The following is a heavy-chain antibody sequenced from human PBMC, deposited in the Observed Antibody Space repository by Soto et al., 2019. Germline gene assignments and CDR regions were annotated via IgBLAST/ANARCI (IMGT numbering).Heavy chain of an antibody. CDR1: GGSISSYY. V-gene: IGHV4-59*08. J-gene: IGHJ6*03. D-gene: IGHD3-3*01. CDR3: ARYKTDYDFWSENIPGGYYYYMDV. Sequence: SETLSLTCTVSGGSISSYYWSWIRQPPGKGLEWIGYIYYSGSTNYNPSLKSRVTISVDTSKNQFSLKLSSVTAADTAVYYCARYKTDYDFWSENIPGGYYYYMDVWGKGTTVTVSS. CDR2: IYYSGST.